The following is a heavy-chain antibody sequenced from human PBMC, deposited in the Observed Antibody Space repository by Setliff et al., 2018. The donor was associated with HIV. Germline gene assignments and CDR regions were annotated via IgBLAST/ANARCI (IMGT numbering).Heavy chain of an antibody. V-gene: IGHV4-38-2*02. CDR3: ARDSERLYDSIGH. CDR1: SYSSAYF. CDR2: IDHSGTT. Sequence: LSLTCTVSSYSSAYFWAWIRQPPGKGLEWIGVIDHSGTTYYNPSLKSRVTISVDTSKNQFSLKLSSVTAADTAVYYCARDSERLYDSIGHWGQGTLVTVSS. D-gene: IGHD3-22*01. J-gene: IGHJ1*01.